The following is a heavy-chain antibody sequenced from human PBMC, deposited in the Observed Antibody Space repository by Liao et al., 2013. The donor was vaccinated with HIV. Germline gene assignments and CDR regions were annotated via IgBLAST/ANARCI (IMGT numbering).Heavy chain of an antibody. Sequence: QVQLQESGSGLVKPSGTLSLTCTVSGGSISGSYWNWIRQPPGKGLEWIGYIYPTGSTNYNPSLKSRITISIDKSKNQFSLNLTSVTAADTAVYYCARQLTIFGVVYFDYWGQGTLVTVSS. V-gene: IGHV4-59*01. D-gene: IGHD3-3*01. CDR3: ARQLTIFGVVYFDY. CDR2: IYPTGST. CDR1: GGSISGSY. J-gene: IGHJ4*02.